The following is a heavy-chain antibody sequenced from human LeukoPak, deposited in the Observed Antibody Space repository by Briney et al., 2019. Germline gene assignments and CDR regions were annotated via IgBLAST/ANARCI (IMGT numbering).Heavy chain of an antibody. V-gene: IGHV3-48*03. CDR2: ISSSGSTI. Sequence: PGGSLRLSCAASGFTFSSYEMNWVRQAPGKGLEWVSYISSSGSTIYYADSVKGRFTISRDNAKNSLYLQMNSLRAEDTAVYYCAREEDNWNYLPYWGQGTLVTVSS. J-gene: IGHJ4*02. D-gene: IGHD1-20*01. CDR3: AREEDNWNYLPY. CDR1: GFTFSSYE.